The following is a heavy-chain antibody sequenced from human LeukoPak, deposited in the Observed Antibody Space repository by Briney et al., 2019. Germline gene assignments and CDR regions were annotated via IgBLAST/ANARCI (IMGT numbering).Heavy chain of an antibody. CDR3: AKVSTFDSSGYCYFDY. J-gene: IGHJ4*02. CDR2: ISGSGGNT. Sequence: GGSLRLSCAASGFTFSSYAMTWIRQAPGKGLEWVSAISGSGGNTYDADSVKGRFTISRDNSKNTLSLQMNSLRAEDTAVYYCAKVSTFDSSGYCYFDYWGQGTLVTVSS. CDR1: GFTFSSYA. V-gene: IGHV3-23*01. D-gene: IGHD3-22*01.